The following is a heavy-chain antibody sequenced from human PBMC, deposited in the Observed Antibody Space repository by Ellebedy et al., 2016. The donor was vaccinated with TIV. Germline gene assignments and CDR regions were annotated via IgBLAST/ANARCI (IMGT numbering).Heavy chain of an antibody. D-gene: IGHD3-10*01. CDR3: VRERRDGSGTYGMDV. V-gene: IGHV4-59*01. CDR1: ADSISRSY. J-gene: IGHJ6*02. Sequence: MPSETLSLTCTVSADSISRSYWRWIRQPPGKGLGWTGYSYYSGSTNYNPSLKSRVTISGDTSKTQFSLKLRSMTAADTAVYYCVRERRDGSGTYGMDVWGQGTTVTVSS. CDR2: SYYSGST.